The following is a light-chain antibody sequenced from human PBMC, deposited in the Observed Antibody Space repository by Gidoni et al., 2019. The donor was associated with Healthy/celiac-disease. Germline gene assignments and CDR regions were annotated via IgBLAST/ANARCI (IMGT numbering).Light chain of an antibody. J-gene: IGLJ2*01. Sequence: QSVLTQPPSASGTPAQRVTISCSGSSSNIGSTYVYWYQQLPGPAPKLLLYRNHQRPSGVPDRFSGSKSATSASLAISALRSEDEADYYCAAWDDRLSAVVFCGGTKLTVL. CDR1: SSNIGSTY. CDR2: RNH. CDR3: AAWDDRLSAVV. V-gene: IGLV1-47*01.